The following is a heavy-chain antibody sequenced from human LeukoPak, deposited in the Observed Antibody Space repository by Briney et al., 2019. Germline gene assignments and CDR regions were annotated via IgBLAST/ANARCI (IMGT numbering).Heavy chain of an antibody. CDR3: ARLPNYYGSGSYAR. CDR2: IYYSGST. J-gene: IGHJ4*02. CDR1: GGSISSSSYY. Sequence: SETLSLTCTVSGGSISSSSYYWGWIRQPPGKGLEWIGSIYYSGSTYYNPSLKSRVTISVDTSKNQFSLKLSSVTAADTAVYYCARLPNYYGSGSYARWGQGTLVTVSS. V-gene: IGHV4-39*01. D-gene: IGHD3-10*01.